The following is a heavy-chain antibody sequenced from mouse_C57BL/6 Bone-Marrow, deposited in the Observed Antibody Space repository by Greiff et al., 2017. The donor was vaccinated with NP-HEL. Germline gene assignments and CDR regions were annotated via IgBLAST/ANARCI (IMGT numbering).Heavy chain of an antibody. V-gene: IGHV1-81*01. CDR1: GYTFTSYG. CDR2: IYPRSGNP. J-gene: IGHJ4*01. Sequence: QVQLQQSGAELARPGASVKLSCKASGYTFTSYGISWVKQRTGQGLEWIGEIYPRSGNPYYNEKFKGKATLTADKSSSTAYMELRSLTSEDSAVYFCARERILYYYAMDYWGQGASVTVSS. CDR3: ARERILYYYAMDY.